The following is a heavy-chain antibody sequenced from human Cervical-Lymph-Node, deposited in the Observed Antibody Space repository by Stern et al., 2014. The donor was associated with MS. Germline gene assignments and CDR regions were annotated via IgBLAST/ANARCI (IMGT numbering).Heavy chain of an antibody. CDR2: IYTSGST. CDR3: ARETVAADNNWFDP. D-gene: IGHD6-19*01. V-gene: IGHV4-61*02. J-gene: IGHJ5*02. CDR1: GGSISSGSYY. Sequence: QLQLQESGPGLVKPSQTLSLTCTVSGGSISSGSYYWSWIRQPAGKGLEWIGRIYTSGSTKHNPSLKSRVTISADTPKNQVSLNLSSVTAADTAVYYCARETVAADNNWFDPWGQGTLVTVSS.